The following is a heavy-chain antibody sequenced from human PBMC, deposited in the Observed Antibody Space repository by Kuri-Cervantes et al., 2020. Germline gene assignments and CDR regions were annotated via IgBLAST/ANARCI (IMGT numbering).Heavy chain of an antibody. CDR2: ISYDGSNK. J-gene: IGHJ4*02. CDR1: GFTYSSYG. D-gene: IGHD1-26*01. CDR3: AKDWELSY. V-gene: IGHV3-30*18. Sequence: GGSLRLSCAASGFTYSSYGMHWVRQAPGKGLEWVAVISYDGSNKYYADSVKGRFTISRDNSKNTLYLQMNSLRAEDTAVYYRAKDWELSYWSQGTLVTVSS.